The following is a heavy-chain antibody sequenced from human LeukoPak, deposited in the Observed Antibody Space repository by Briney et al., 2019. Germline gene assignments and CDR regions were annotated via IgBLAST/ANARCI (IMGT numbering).Heavy chain of an antibody. Sequence: ASVKVSCKVSGYTLTELSMHWVRRAPGKGLEWMGGFDPEDGETIYAQKFQGRVTITTDESTSTAYMELSSLRSEDTAVYYCASYSNYYGSGSRNYNTYYFDYWGQGTLATVSS. J-gene: IGHJ4*02. CDR1: GYTLTELS. V-gene: IGHV1-24*01. D-gene: IGHD3-10*01. CDR2: FDPEDGET. CDR3: ASYSNYYGSGSRNYNTYYFDY.